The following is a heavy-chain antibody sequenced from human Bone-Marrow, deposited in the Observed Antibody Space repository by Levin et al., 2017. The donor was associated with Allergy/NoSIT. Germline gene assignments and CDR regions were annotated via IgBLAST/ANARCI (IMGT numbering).Heavy chain of an antibody. CDR3: AKASSLDYYDSSGGY. Sequence: GGSLRLSCAASGFMFSDYAMNWVRQAPGKGLEWVSGISAGGAHTYYADSVEGRFTISRDDSKNTLYLQMKSLRAEDTAVYFCAKASSLDYYDSSGGYWGQGTLVTVSS. CDR2: ISAGGAHT. D-gene: IGHD3-22*01. J-gene: IGHJ4*02. V-gene: IGHV3-23*01. CDR1: GFMFSDYA.